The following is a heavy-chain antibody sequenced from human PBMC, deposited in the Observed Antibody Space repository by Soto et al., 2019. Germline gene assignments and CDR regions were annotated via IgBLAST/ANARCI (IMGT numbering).Heavy chain of an antibody. CDR2: IYHSGST. D-gene: IGHD6-19*01. J-gene: IGHJ5*02. CDR1: GGSISSSNW. Sequence: QVQLQESGPGLVKPSGTLSLTCAVSGGSISSSNWWSWVRQPPGKGLEWIGEIYHSGSTNYNPSLKCRVTISVDKSKNQFSLKLSSVTAADTAVYYCARGWPELAVAGPDTGFDPWGQGTLVTVSS. CDR3: ARGWPELAVAGPDTGFDP. V-gene: IGHV4-4*02.